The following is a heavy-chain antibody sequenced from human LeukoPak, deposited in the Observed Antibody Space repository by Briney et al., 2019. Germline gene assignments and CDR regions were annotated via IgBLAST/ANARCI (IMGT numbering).Heavy chain of an antibody. CDR2: INHSGST. V-gene: IGHV4-34*01. Sequence: SETLSLTCAVYGGSFSGYYWSWIRQPPGKGLEWIGEINHSGSTNYNPSLKSRVTISVDTSKNQFSLKLSSVTAADTVVYYCARKLGIFTVTTAFDYWGQGTLVTVSS. CDR1: GGSFSGYY. CDR3: ARKLGIFTVTTAFDY. J-gene: IGHJ4*02. D-gene: IGHD4-17*01.